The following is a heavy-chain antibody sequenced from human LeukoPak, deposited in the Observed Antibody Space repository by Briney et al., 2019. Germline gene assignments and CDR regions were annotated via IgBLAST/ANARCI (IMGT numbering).Heavy chain of an antibody. J-gene: IGHJ4*02. CDR2: IWYDGSNK. D-gene: IGHD1-26*01. Sequence: PGRSLRLSCAASGFTFSSYGMHWVRQAPGKGLEWVAVIWYDGSNKYYADSVKGRFTISRDNSKNTLYLQMNRLRAEDTAVYYCARDLSRRGVGASDYWGQGTLVTVSS. CDR3: ARDLSRRGVGASDY. V-gene: IGHV3-33*01. CDR1: GFTFSSYG.